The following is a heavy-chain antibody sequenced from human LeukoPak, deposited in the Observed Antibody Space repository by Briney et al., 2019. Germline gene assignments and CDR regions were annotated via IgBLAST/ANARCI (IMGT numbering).Heavy chain of an antibody. CDR2: IVVGSGNT. D-gene: IGHD4-23*01. CDR3: ARDQHGGNSEFDY. J-gene: IGHJ4*02. V-gene: IGHV1-58*02. CDR1: GFTFTSSA. Sequence: PGASVKVSCKASGFTFTSSAMQWVRQARGQRLEWIGWIVVGSGNTNYAQKFQERVTITRDMSTSTAYMELSRLRSDDTAVYYCARDQHGGNSEFDYWGQGTLVTVSS.